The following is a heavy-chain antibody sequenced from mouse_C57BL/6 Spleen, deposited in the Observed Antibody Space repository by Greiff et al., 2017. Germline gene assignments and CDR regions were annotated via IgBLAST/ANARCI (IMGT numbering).Heavy chain of an antibody. CDR2: ISHGGSYT. Sequence: EVKVVVSGGGLVKPGGSLKLSCAASGFTFSSYAMSWVRQTPEKRLEWVATISHGGSYTNYPDNVKGRFTISRDKTKNNLYLQMSHLKSEDTDIYYCARDGRRRTLPPAMDYWGQGTSVTVSS. CDR1: GFTFSSYA. J-gene: IGHJ4*01. CDR3: ARDGRRRTLPPAMDY. V-gene: IGHV5-4*01. D-gene: IGHD4-1*01.